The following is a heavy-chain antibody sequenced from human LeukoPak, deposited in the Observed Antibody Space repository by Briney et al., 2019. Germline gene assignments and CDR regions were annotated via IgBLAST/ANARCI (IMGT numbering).Heavy chain of an antibody. CDR1: AYTFTSYD. J-gene: IGHJ3*02. D-gene: IGHD2-15*01. CDR2: MNPNSGNT. Sequence: ASVPVSCTASAYTFTSYDINWVRQATGQGLEWMGWMNPNSGNTGYAQKFQGRVTMTRNTSISTAYMELSSLRSEDTAVYYCAGSPLVVAAAIRPSDAFDIWGQGTMVTVSS. V-gene: IGHV1-8*01. CDR3: AGSPLVVAAAIRPSDAFDI.